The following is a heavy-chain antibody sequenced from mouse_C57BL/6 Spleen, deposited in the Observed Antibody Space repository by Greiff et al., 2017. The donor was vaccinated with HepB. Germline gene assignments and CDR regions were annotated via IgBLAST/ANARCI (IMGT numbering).Heavy chain of an antibody. D-gene: IGHD2-2*01. Sequence: QVQLQQSGPELVKPGASVKISCKASGYAFSSSWMNWVKQRPGKGLEWIGRIYPGDGDTNYNGKFKGKATLTADKSSSTAYMQLSSLTSEDSAVYCCARSYGYTYAMDYWGQGTSVTVSS. J-gene: IGHJ4*01. V-gene: IGHV1-82*01. CDR3: ARSYGYTYAMDY. CDR1: GYAFSSSW. CDR2: IYPGDGDT.